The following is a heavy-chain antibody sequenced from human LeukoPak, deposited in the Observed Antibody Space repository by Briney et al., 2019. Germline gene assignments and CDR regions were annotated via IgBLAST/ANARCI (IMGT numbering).Heavy chain of an antibody. Sequence: GGSLRLSCAASGFTFSSYSMNWVRQAPGKGLEWVSFISTSSSYIHNADSVKGRFTISRDNAENSLYLQMHSLRAEDTAVYYCARAAIAAARIYYYMDVWGKGTTVTVSS. CDR3: ARAAIAAARIYYYMDV. D-gene: IGHD6-13*01. J-gene: IGHJ6*03. V-gene: IGHV3-21*01. CDR1: GFTFSSYS. CDR2: ISTSSSYI.